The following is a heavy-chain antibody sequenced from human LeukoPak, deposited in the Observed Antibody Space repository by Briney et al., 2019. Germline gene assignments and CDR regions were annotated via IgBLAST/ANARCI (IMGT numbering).Heavy chain of an antibody. V-gene: IGHV3-30*18. Sequence: GTSLRLSCAASGFTFSGYGMHWVRQAPGKGLEWLAVIRDDGSRAYYADSVKGRFTVSRDNSESTLFLQMNSLRPEDTAVYYCTKKLVDYLGSGYGMAAWGQGTTVTVSS. D-gene: IGHD3-10*01. CDR2: IRDDGSRA. J-gene: IGHJ6*02. CDR3: TKKLVDYLGSGYGMAA. CDR1: GFTFSGYG.